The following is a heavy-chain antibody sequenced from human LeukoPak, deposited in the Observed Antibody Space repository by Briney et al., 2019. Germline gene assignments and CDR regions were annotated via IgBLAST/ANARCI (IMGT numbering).Heavy chain of an antibody. D-gene: IGHD2/OR15-2a*01. CDR2: IYHSGST. V-gene: IGHV4-39*07. Sequence: SETLSLTCTVSGGPIRGSSSYWGWIRQPPGKGLEWIGSIYHSGSTYYNPSLKSRVTISVDTSKNQFSLKLSSVTAADTAVYYCARDNSMTSFDYWGQGTLVTVSS. CDR1: GGPIRGSSSY. J-gene: IGHJ4*02. CDR3: ARDNSMTSFDY.